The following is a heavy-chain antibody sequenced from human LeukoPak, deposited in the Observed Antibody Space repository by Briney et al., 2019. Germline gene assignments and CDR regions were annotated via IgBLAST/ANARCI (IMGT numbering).Heavy chain of an antibody. J-gene: IGHJ4*02. V-gene: IGHV3-49*03. CDR3: TRDEYGVGSNFFDY. D-gene: IGHD4-17*01. CDR1: GFNFGDYA. Sequence: TGGSLRPSCTTSGFNFGDYAMSWFRQAPEKGLEGVGFITNKAFGGTAEYAASVKGRFTISRDDSRSIAYLQMDNLRTEDTGVYYCTRDEYGVGSNFFDYWGQGTLVTVSS. CDR2: ITNKAFGGTA.